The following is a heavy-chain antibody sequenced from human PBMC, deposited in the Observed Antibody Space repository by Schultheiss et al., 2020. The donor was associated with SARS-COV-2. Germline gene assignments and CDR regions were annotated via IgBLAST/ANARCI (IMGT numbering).Heavy chain of an antibody. CDR3: ARDHCSSTSCYYFDY. Sequence: LSLTCAASGFTFSSYWMSWVRQAPGKGLEWVANIKQDGSEKYYVDSVKGRFTISRDNAKNSLYLQMNSLRAEDTAVYYCARDHCSSTSCYYFDYWGQGTLVTVSS. D-gene: IGHD2-2*01. CDR1: GFTFSSYW. CDR2: IKQDGSEK. J-gene: IGHJ4*02. V-gene: IGHV3-7*01.